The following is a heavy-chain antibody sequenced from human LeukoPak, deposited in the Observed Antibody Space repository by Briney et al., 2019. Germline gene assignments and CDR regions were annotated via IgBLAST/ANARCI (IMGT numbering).Heavy chain of an antibody. CDR1: GFIFSSHA. V-gene: IGHV3-23*01. J-gene: IGHJ2*01. D-gene: IGHD4-17*01. CDR3: AKDHGDYPSRYFDF. Sequence: GGSLRLSCAASGFIFSSHAMSWVRQAPGKGLEWVSAISGDGRITYYADSVKGRFTISRDNSRDTLYLQMYSLRAEDTALYYCAKDHGDYPSRYFDFWGRGTLVTVSS. CDR2: ISGDGRIT.